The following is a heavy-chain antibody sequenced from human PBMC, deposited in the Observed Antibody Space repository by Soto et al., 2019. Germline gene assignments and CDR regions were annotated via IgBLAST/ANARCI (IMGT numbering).Heavy chain of an antibody. CDR3: ARDRGMLEDYYGMDV. D-gene: IGHD2-8*01. CDR2: ISYDGSNK. J-gene: IGHJ6*02. V-gene: IGHV3-30-3*01. Sequence: GGSLRLSCAASGFTFSSYAMHWVRQAPGKGLEWVAVISYDGSNKYYADSVKGRFTISRDNSKNTLYLQMNSLRAEDTAVYYCARDRGMLEDYYGMDVWGQGTTVTVSS. CDR1: GFTFSSYA.